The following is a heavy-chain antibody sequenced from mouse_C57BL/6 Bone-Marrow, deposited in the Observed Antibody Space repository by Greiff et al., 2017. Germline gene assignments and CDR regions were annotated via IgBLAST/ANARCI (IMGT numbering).Heavy chain of an antibody. Sequence: EVNVVESGGGLVKPGGSLKLSCAASGFTFSDYGMHWVSQAPEKGLEWVAYISSGSSTIYYADTVKGRFTISRDNAKNTLFLQMTSLKSEDTAMYYCAITTVVATDAMDYWGQGTSVTVSS. J-gene: IGHJ4*01. CDR2: ISSGSSTI. D-gene: IGHD1-1*01. CDR3: AITTVVATDAMDY. V-gene: IGHV5-17*01. CDR1: GFTFSDYG.